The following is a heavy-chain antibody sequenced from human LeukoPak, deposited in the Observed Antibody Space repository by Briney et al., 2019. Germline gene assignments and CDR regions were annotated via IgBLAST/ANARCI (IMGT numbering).Heavy chain of an antibody. CDR3: ARVQRYYDFWSGYQY. D-gene: IGHD3-3*01. J-gene: IGHJ4*02. V-gene: IGHV1-18*01. CDR2: ISAYNGNT. CDR1: GYTFTSYG. Sequence: ASVKVSCKASGYTFTSYGISWVRQAPGQGLEWMGWISAYNGNTNYAQKLQGRVTMTTDTSTSTAYMELRSLRSDDTAVYYCARVQRYYDFWSGYQYWGQGTLVTVSS.